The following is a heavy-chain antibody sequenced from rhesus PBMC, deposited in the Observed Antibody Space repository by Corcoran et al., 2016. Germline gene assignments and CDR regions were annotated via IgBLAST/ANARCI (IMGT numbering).Heavy chain of an antibody. Sequence: QLQLQESGPGLVDPSETLSFPCAVPGCSNRRSYWHSDRRGRGEVLEWIGYIYGSGSSTNYNPSLKSRVTLSVDTSKNQLSLKLSSVTAADTAVYYCASVVAADDAFDFSGQGLRFTVSS. V-gene: IGHV4-169*02. CDR1: GCSNRRSY. CDR2: IYGSGSST. CDR3: ASVVAADDAFDF. J-gene: IGHJ3*01. D-gene: IGHD6-25*01.